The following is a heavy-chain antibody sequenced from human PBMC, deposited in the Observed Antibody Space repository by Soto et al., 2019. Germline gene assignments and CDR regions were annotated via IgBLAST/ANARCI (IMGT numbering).Heavy chain of an antibody. V-gene: IGHV3-21*01. CDR3: ARCTTGHPALDY. Sequence: EVQLVESGGGLVKPGGSLRLSCAASGFTFSSYSMNWVRQAPGKGLEWVSSISSSSSYIYYADSVKGRFTISRDNAENSLYLQMNSLRAEDTAVYYCARCTTGHPALDYWGQGTLVTVSS. CDR2: ISSSSSYI. J-gene: IGHJ4*02. D-gene: IGHD1-1*01. CDR1: GFTFSSYS.